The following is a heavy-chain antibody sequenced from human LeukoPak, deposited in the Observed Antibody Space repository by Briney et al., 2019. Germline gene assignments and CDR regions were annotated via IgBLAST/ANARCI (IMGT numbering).Heavy chain of an antibody. CDR1: GYIFTGHL. V-gene: IGHV1-2*02. D-gene: IGHD5-12*01. J-gene: IGHJ6*03. CDR2: INPNSGAT. CDR3: ARDERRGYSGYDPYYMDV. Sequence: GASVKVSCKGSGYIFTGHLIHWVRQAPGQGLEWMGWINPNSGATTYAQKFKGRVTMTRDTSTSTAYMELIGLRSDDTAIYFCARDERRGYSGYDPYYMDVWGKGTTLTVSS.